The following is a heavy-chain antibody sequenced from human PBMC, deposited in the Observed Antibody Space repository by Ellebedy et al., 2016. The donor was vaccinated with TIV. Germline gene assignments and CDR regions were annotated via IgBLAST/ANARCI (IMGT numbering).Heavy chain of an antibody. D-gene: IGHD5-18*01. CDR3: ARDDGAYSYGSDAFDI. CDR1: GFTFSSYW. J-gene: IGHJ3*02. CDR2: LNRDGSST. Sequence: HTGGSLRLSCAASGFTFSSYWMHWVRQAPGKGLVWVSRLNRDGSSTTYADSVKGRFTISRDNANNTLYLQMNSLRVEDTAVYYCARDDGAYSYGSDAFDIWGQGTMVTVSS. V-gene: IGHV3-74*01.